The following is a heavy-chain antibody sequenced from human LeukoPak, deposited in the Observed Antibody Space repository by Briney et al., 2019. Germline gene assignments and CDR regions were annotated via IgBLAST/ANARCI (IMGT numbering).Heavy chain of an antibody. D-gene: IGHD5-18*01. V-gene: IGHV3-21*04. CDR2: ISSSSSYI. Sequence: GGSLRLSCAASGFTFSSYSMNWVRQAPGKGPEWVSSISSSSSYIYYADSVKGRFTISRDNAKNSLYLQMNSLRAEDTAVYYCARHDTAMATDYGMDVWGQGTTVTVSS. CDR1: GFTFSSYS. CDR3: ARHDTAMATDYGMDV. J-gene: IGHJ6*02.